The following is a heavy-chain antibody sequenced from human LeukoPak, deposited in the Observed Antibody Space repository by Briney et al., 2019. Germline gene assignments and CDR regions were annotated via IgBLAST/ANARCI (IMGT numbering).Heavy chain of an antibody. Sequence: SRTMPLTCTVSGGSISSGGYSWSWIRQHPGKGLEWFGYISYAGSTSNNPSLKSRVTISVDTSKNYFSLKLSSVTAADTAVYYCARWYSGSYRIDYWGQGILVTVSS. J-gene: IGHJ4*02. CDR2: ISYAGST. D-gene: IGHD1-26*01. CDR3: ARWYSGSYRIDY. CDR1: GGSISSGGYS. V-gene: IGHV4-31*03.